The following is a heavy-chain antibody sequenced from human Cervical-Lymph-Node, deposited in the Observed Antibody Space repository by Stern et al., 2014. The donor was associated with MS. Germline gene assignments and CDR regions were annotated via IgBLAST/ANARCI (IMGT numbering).Heavy chain of an antibody. V-gene: IGHV1-3*01. J-gene: IGHJ4*02. CDR3: AKEGANDCFDY. Sequence: QLVQSGAEVRKPGASVKVSCKASGYTFTSYAMNWVRQAPGQRLEWMGWINAGTGNTKYSQKFQARVTLTRDTSASTAYMELSSLRSEDTAVYYCAKEGANDCFDYWGQGTLVTVSS. CDR2: INAGTGNT. CDR1: GYTFTSYA.